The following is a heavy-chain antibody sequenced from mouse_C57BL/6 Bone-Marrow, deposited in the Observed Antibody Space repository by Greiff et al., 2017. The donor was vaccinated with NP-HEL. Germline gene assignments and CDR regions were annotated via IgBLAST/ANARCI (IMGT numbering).Heavy chain of an antibody. Sequence: QVQLKESGPGLVQPSQSLSITCTVSGFSLTSYGVHWVRQSPGKGLEWLGVFWSGGGTDSNAAFISRLSNSKDTSKSQVFFKMNSLQADDTAIYYCGREDYDSWFAYWGQGTLVTVSA. D-gene: IGHD2-4*01. CDR3: GREDYDSWFAY. V-gene: IGHV2-2*01. J-gene: IGHJ3*01. CDR2: FWSGGGT. CDR1: GFSLTSYG.